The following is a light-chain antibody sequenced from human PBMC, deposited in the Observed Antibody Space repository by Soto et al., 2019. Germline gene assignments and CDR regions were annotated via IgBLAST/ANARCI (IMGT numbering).Light chain of an antibody. V-gene: IGKV3-15*01. J-gene: IGKJ1*01. Sequence: EIVMTQAPATLSVSPGERATLSCRASQSVSSNLAWYQQKPGQAPRLLIYGASTRATGIPARFSGRGSGTEFTLTISSLQSEDFAVYYCQQYNNWLSTFGQGTKVDIK. CDR3: QQYNNWLST. CDR1: QSVSSN. CDR2: GAS.